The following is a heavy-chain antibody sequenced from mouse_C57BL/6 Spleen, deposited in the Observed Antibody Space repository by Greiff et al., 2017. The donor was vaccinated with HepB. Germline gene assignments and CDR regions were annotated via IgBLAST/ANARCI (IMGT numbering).Heavy chain of an antibody. Sequence: VQPQQPGAELVRPGSSVKLSCKASGYTFTSYWMHWVKQRPIQGLEWIGNIDPSDSETHYKQKFKDKATLTVDKSPSTTYMQLSSLTTEDSAVDGYARRWDGDYFDYWGQGTTLTVSS. CDR3: ARRWDGDYFDY. CDR1: GYTFTSYW. J-gene: IGHJ2*01. D-gene: IGHD4-1*01. CDR2: IDPSDSET. V-gene: IGHV1-52*01.